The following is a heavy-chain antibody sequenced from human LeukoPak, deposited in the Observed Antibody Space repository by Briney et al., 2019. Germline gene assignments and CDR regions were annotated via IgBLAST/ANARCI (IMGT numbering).Heavy chain of an antibody. CDR2: IYIADTT. D-gene: IGHD3-3*01. CDR1: GFTIKNTY. J-gene: IGHJ4*02. Sequence: GGSLRLSCAASGFTIKNTYMTWARQAPQKGLEWVSAIYIADTTHYADSVKGRFTISRDRSKNTLYLQMNDLRVEDTAVYYCVRISHDFWSAQSNLQYYLDFWGQGTPVTVSS. CDR3: VRISHDFWSAQSNLQYYLDF. V-gene: IGHV3-53*01.